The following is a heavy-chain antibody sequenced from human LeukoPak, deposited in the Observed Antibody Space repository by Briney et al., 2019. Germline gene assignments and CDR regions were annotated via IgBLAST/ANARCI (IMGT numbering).Heavy chain of an antibody. J-gene: IGHJ3*02. CDR3: ARTPSIADAFDI. Sequence: PGGSLRLSCGASGFTFSTYSMNWVRQAPGKGLEWVSYISSSSSTIYYADSVKGRFTISRDNAKNSLFLQMNSLRAEDTAVYYCARTPSIADAFDIWGQGTMVTVSS. V-gene: IGHV3-48*04. CDR2: ISSSSSTI. CDR1: GFTFSTYS.